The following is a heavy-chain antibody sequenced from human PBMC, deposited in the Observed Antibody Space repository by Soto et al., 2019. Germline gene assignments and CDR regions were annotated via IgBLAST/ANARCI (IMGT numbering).Heavy chain of an antibody. CDR3: ARDLRRITIFGVVTVTDGYYYYGMDL. V-gene: IGHV1-69*13. Sequence: SVKVSCKASGGTFSSYAISWVRQAPGQGLEWMGGIIPIFGTANYAQKFQGRVTITADESTSTAYMELSSLRSEDTAVYYCARDLRRITIFGVVTVTDGYYYYGMDLWGQGTTVTVSS. J-gene: IGHJ6*02. CDR2: IIPIFGTA. D-gene: IGHD3-3*01. CDR1: GGTFSSYA.